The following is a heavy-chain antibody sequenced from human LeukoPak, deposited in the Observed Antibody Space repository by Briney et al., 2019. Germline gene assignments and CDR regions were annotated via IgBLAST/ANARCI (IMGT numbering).Heavy chain of an antibody. Sequence: GGSLRLSCAASGFTFSNYCMHWVRQIPGKGLVWVSRICPDGTVTNYADSVKGRFTISRDNAKNMVFLQMNSLRAEDTAVYYCVRDFRSADYWGQGTLVTVSS. V-gene: IGHV3-74*01. J-gene: IGHJ4*02. CDR2: ICPDGTVT. CDR3: VRDFRSADY. CDR1: GFTFSNYC.